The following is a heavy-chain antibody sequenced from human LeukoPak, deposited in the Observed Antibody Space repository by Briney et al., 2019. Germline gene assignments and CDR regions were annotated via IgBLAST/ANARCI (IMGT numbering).Heavy chain of an antibody. Sequence: PSETLSLTCTVSGYSISSGYYWGWLRQPPGRGLEWIGTIYHSGSTYYNPSLKSRVTISVDTSKNQFSLKLSSVTAADTAVYFCARLSFEWLRLFDHWGQGTLVTVSS. J-gene: IGHJ4*02. D-gene: IGHD5-12*01. V-gene: IGHV4-38-2*02. CDR3: ARLSFEWLRLFDH. CDR2: IYHSGST. CDR1: GYSISSGYY.